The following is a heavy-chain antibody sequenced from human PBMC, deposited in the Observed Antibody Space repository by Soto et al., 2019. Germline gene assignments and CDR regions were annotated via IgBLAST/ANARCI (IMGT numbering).Heavy chain of an antibody. CDR1: GYTFTSYG. Sequence: ASVKVSCKASGYTFTSYGISWVRQAPGQGLEWMGWINPNSGGTNYAQKFQGWVTMTRDTSISTAYMELSRLRSDDTAVYYCARELNYYDSSGYLSYNWFDPWGQGTLVTVS. CDR2: INPNSGGT. D-gene: IGHD3-22*01. J-gene: IGHJ5*02. CDR3: ARELNYYDSSGYLSYNWFDP. V-gene: IGHV1-2*04.